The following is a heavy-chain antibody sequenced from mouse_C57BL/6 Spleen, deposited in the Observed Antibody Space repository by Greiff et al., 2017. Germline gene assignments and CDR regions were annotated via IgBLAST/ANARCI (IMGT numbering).Heavy chain of an antibody. J-gene: IGHJ4*01. D-gene: IGHD1-1*01. CDR2: IYPGDGDT. CDR1: GYAFSSSW. CDR3: ARSTTGAMDY. V-gene: IGHV1-82*01. Sequence: VKLQESGPELVKPGASVKISCKASGYAFSSSWMNWVKQRPGKGLEWIGRIYPGDGDTNYNGKFKGKATLTADKSSSTAYMQLSSLTSEDSAVYFCARSTTGAMDYWGQGTSVTVSS.